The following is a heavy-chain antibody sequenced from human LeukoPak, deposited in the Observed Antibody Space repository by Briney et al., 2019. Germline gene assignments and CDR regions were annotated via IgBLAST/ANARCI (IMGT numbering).Heavy chain of an antibody. D-gene: IGHD3-22*01. V-gene: IGHV4-34*01. CDR1: GDSISSDGHY. J-gene: IGHJ4*02. CDR2: INHSGST. CDR3: ARADDSSGYSDY. Sequence: SETLSLTCGVSGDSISSDGHYWSWIRQPPGKGLEWIGEINHSGSTNYNPSLKSRVTISVDTSKNQFSLKLSSVTAADTAVYYCARADDSSGYSDYWGQGTLVTVSS.